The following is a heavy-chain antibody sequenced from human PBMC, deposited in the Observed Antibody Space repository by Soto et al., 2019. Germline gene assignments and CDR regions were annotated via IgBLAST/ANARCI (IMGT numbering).Heavy chain of an antibody. CDR3: ARMAY. V-gene: IGHV3-21*06. CDR1: GFPFSRYS. CDR2: INGGGNDI. Sequence: GGALRLYCYASGFPFSRYSLQWVRQAPGMGLEWVSSINGGGNDISYAESVEGRFFTSRDNVNNVLYLDINNLRPEDTAVYYCARMAYWGQGTLVTVSS. J-gene: IGHJ4*02.